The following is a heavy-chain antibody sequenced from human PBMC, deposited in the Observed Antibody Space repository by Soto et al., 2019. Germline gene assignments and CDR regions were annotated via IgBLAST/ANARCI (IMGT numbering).Heavy chain of an antibody. CDR2: XXXXXATX. D-gene: IGHD3-9*01. CDR3: ATQMDYXILTGXXPFDY. Sequence: GGSLRLSCAASGFTFGNYAMSWVXXXXXXXXXXXXXXXXXXATXXYAASVRGRFTVXRXXXXSSVXLQXXSLXAXXTALYYSATQMDYXILTGXXPFDYWGQGSLVTVSS. V-gene: IGHV3-48*04. CDR1: GFTFGNYA. J-gene: IGHJ4*02.